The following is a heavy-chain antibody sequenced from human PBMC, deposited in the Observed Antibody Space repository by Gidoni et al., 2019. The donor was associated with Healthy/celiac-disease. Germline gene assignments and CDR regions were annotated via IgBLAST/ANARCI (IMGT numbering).Heavy chain of an antibody. V-gene: IGHV1-69*01. CDR1: GGTFSSYA. Sequence: QVQLVQSGAEVKKPGSSVKVSCMASGGTFSSYAISWVRQAPGQGREWMGGIIPIFGTANYAQKFQGRGKITADESTSTAYMELSSRRSEDTAVYYCARRAAAGTGGLDYWGQGTLVTVSS. CDR3: ARRAAAGTGGLDY. J-gene: IGHJ4*02. CDR2: IIPIFGTA. D-gene: IGHD6-13*01.